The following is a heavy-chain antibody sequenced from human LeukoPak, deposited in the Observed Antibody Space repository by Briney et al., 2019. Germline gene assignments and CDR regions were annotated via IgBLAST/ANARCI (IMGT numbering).Heavy chain of an antibody. J-gene: IGHJ5*02. CDR1: GFTFSSYA. CDR3: ARVVLGWFDP. V-gene: IGHV3-23*01. Sequence: GGSLRLSCAASGFTFSSYAMSWVRQAPGKGLEWVSAISGSGGSTNYADSVKGRFTISRDNSKNTLYLQMNSLRAEDTAVYYCARVVLGWFDPWGQGTLVTVSS. CDR2: ISGSGGST.